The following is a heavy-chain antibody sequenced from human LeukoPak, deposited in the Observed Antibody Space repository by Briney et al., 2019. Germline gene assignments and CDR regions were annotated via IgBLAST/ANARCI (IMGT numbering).Heavy chain of an antibody. D-gene: IGHD2-15*01. V-gene: IGHV4-59*12. CDR3: ARGYCSGGSCYSYYYYNYMDV. CDR2: IYYSGST. Sequence: PSETQSLTCTVSGGSISSYYWSWIRQPPGKGLEWIGYIYYSGSTNYNPSLKSRVTISVDTSKNQFSLKLSSVTAADTAVYYCARGYCSGGSCYSYYYYNYMDVWGKGTTVTVSS. CDR1: GGSISSYY. J-gene: IGHJ6*03.